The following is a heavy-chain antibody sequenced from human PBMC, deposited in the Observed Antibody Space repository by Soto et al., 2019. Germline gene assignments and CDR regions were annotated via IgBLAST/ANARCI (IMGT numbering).Heavy chain of an antibody. CDR1: GGTFSSYA. D-gene: IGHD3-22*01. V-gene: IGHV1-69*01. J-gene: IGHJ3*02. CDR3: ARDRRITMNNNAFDI. Sequence: QVQLVQSGAEVKKPGSSVKVSCKASGGTFSSYAISWVRQAPGQGLEWMGGIIPIFGTANYAQKFQGRVTITADESTSTAYLELSSVRSEDTAGYYCARDRRITMNNNAFDIWGHGTMVTVSS. CDR2: IIPIFGTA.